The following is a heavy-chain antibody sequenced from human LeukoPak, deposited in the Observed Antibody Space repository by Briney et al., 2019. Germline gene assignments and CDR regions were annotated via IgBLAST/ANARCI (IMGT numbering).Heavy chain of an antibody. CDR1: GYTFTCYY. CDR2: INPNSGGT. J-gene: IGHJ4*02. CDR3: ARVVDGSGSYYNQAFDY. Sequence: ASVKVSCKASGYTFTCYYIHWVRQAPGQGLEWMGWINPNSGGTNYIQKFQGRVTITADESTSTAYMELSSLRSEDTAVYYCARVVDGSGSYYNQAFDYWGQGTLVTVSS. V-gene: IGHV1-2*02. D-gene: IGHD3-10*01.